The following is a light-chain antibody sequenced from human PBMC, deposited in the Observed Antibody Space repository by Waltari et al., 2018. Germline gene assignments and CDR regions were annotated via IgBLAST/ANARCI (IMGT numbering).Light chain of an antibody. CDR1: SSDVGGYNY. Sequence: QSALTQPASVSGSPGQSITISCTATSSDVGGYNYVSWYQQHPGTTPNLIIFDVNRRPSGVSHRFSGSKSGNTASLTISGLQAEDEADYYCGSYTTRATHVFGIGTKVTVL. CDR3: GSYTTRATHV. J-gene: IGLJ1*01. CDR2: DVN. V-gene: IGLV2-14*03.